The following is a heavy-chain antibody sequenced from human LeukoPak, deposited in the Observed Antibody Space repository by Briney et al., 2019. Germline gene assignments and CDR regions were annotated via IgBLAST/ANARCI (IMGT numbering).Heavy chain of an antibody. J-gene: IGHJ4*02. D-gene: IGHD3-22*01. CDR3: ANNYYDSSGYYPSY. V-gene: IGHV1-69*04. Sequence: GASVKVSCKASGGTFSSYAISWVRQAPGQGLEWMGRIIPILGIANYAQKFQGRVTITADKSTSTAYMELSSLRSEDTAVYYCANNYYDSSGYYPSYWGQGTLVTVSS. CDR2: IIPILGIA. CDR1: GGTFSSYA.